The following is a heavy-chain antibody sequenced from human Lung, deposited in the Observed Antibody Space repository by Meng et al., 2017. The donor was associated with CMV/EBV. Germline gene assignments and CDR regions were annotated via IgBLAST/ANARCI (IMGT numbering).Heavy chain of an antibody. D-gene: IGHD3-3*01. CDR3: STEGTYYDFSSGYNEKYYFDY. CDR1: GFTFSNAW. CDR2: IESKTDGGTT. J-gene: IGHJ4*02. Sequence: GGSLRLXXAASGFTFSNAWMSWVRQAPGKGLEWVGRIESKTDGGTTDYAAPVKGRFTISRDDSKNTLYLQMNSLKTEDTAVYYCSTEGTYYDFSSGYNEKYYFDYWGQGTXVTVAS. V-gene: IGHV3-15*04.